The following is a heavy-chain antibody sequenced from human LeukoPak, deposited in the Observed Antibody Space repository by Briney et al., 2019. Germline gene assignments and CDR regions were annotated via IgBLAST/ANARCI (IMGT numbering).Heavy chain of an antibody. V-gene: IGHV4-59*01. CDR3: ARQADLITMIVVVIDRSRDAFDI. CDR2: IYDSGST. J-gene: IGHJ3*02. CDR1: GGSINNYC. Sequence: SETLSLTCTVSGGSINNYCWSWIRQPRGKGLEWLGYIYDSGSTNYNPSLKSRVTISVDTSKNQFSLKLSSVTAADTAVYYCARQADLITMIVVVIDRSRDAFDIWGQGTMVTVSS. D-gene: IGHD3-22*01.